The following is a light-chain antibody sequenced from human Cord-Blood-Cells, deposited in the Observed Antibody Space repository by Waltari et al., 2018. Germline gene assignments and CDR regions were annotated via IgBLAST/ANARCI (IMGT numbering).Light chain of an antibody. V-gene: IGLV2-8*01. CDR2: EVS. Sequence: QSALTQPPSASGSPGQSVTISCTGTSSDVGGYNYVSWYQQHPGKAPKHMIYEVSKRPSGVPDRFSGSKAGNPAPPAVSGVPAEDEGEYFRRSYAGSNNWVFGGGTKLTVL. CDR3: RSYAGSNNWV. J-gene: IGLJ3*02. CDR1: SSDVGGYNY.